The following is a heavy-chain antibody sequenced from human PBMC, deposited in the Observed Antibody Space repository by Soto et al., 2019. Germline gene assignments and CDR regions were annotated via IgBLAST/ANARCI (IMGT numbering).Heavy chain of an antibody. CDR2: IYHSGST. CDR1: GGSISSSHW. Sequence: QVQLQESGPGLVKPSGTLSLSCAVSGGSISSSHWWTWVRQPPGKGLEWIGEIYHSGSTNYNPSPKRRVNISGNTSRNPFSPNLSSVTAADTAVYFCARSGGGEDYWGQGILVTVSS. J-gene: IGHJ4*02. D-gene: IGHD3-16*01. CDR3: ARSGGGEDY. V-gene: IGHV4-4*02.